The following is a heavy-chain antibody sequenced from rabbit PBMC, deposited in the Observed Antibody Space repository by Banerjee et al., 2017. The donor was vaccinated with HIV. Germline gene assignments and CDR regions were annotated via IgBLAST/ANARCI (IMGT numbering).Heavy chain of an antibody. V-gene: IGHV1S40*01. CDR3: ATDTGSGWHGDFYYFGL. D-gene: IGHD4-2*01. Sequence: QSLEESGGDLVKPEGSLTPTCTASGFSFSSSYYMCWVRQAPGKGLEWIACIYTDSSGRTYYASWAKGRFTISKTSSTTVTLQMTSLTAADTATYFCATDTGSGWHGDFYYFGLWGQGTLVTVS. CDR2: IYTDSSGRT. CDR1: GFSFSSSYY. J-gene: IGHJ4*01.